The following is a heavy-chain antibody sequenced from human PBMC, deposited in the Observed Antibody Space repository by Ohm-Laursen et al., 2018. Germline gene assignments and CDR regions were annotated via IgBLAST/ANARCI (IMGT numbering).Heavy chain of an antibody. J-gene: IGHJ4*02. V-gene: IGHV4-59*08. CDR3: ARRYSSSWSQFDY. CDR2: IYYSGTT. D-gene: IGHD6-13*01. CDR1: GAPISTHY. Sequence: SDTLSLTCTVSGAPISTHYWSWIRQPPGKGLEWIGYIYYSGTTNYNPSLKSRVTISVDTSKNQFSLKLSSVTAADTAVYYCARRYSSSWSQFDYWGQGTLVTVSS.